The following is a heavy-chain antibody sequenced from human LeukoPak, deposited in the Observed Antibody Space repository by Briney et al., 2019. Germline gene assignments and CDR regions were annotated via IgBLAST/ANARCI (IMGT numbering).Heavy chain of an antibody. CDR1: GGSISNYY. J-gene: IGHJ4*02. V-gene: IGHV4-59*08. Sequence: PSETLSLTCTVSGGSISNYYWSWIRQPPGRGLEWIGYIYSSGHTNYNPSLKSRVTISVDTSKNQFSLNLTSVIAADTAVYYCARHFSGAAAPIPSDYWGQGTLVTVSS. CDR2: IYSSGHT. CDR3: ARHFSGAAAPIPSDY. D-gene: IGHD6-13*01.